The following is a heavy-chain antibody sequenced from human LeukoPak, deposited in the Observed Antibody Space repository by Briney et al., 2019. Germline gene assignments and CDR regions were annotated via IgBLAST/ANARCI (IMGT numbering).Heavy chain of an antibody. CDR2: KYYSGST. V-gene: IGHV4-61*01. CDR3: ARTGLYGSGSSDY. J-gene: IGHJ4*02. CDR1: GVSINTCCYY. Sequence: PSETLSLTCAVSGVSINTCCYYWTWIRQPPGKGLEWIGYKYYSGSTRYNSSLRSRLTISLDTSKNQFSLRLTSVTAADTAVYYCARTGLYGSGSSDYWGQGTLVTVSS. D-gene: IGHD3-10*01.